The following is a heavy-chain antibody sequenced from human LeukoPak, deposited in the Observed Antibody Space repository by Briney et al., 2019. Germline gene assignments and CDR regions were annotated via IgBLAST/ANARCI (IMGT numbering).Heavy chain of an antibody. CDR3: ARGSTYNIY. Sequence: GGSLRLSCAASGFTVSSNYMRWVRQAPGKGLEGVSVIYSGGSTYCADSVKGRFTISRDNSKNTLYLQMDSLRAEDTAVYHCARGSTYNIYWGQGTLGTVSS. J-gene: IGHJ4*02. CDR2: IYSGGST. D-gene: IGHD3-10*01. CDR1: GFTVSSNY. V-gene: IGHV3-53*01.